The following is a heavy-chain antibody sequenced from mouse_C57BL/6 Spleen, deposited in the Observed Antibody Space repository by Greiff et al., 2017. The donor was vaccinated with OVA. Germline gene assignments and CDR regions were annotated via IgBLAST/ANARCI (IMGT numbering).Heavy chain of an antibody. CDR1: GYTFTSYW. CDR2: IHPNSGST. CDR3: GGSEDYEYFDY. V-gene: IGHV1-64*01. J-gene: IGHJ2*01. D-gene: IGHD2-4*01. Sequence: VQLQQPGAELVKPGASVKLSCKASGYTFTSYWMHWVKQRPGQGLEWIGMIHPNSGSTNYNEKFKSKATLTADKSSSTAYMQLSSLTSEDSAVYYCGGSEDYEYFDYWGQGTTLTVSS.